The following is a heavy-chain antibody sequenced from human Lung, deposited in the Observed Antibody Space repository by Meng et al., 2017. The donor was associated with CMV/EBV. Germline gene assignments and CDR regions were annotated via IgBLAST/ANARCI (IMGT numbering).Heavy chain of an antibody. J-gene: IGHJ6*02. CDR2: ISWNSGSI. CDR3: AKDIHYGIVVVPAANNYYYGMDV. V-gene: IGHV3-9*01. CDR1: GFTFDDYA. D-gene: IGHD2-2*01. Sequence: GGSXRLXCAASGFTFDDYAMHWVRQAPGKGLEWVSGISWNSGSIGYADSVKGRFTISRDNAKNSLYLQMNSLRAEDTALYYCAKDIHYGIVVVPAANNYYYGMDVXGQGXTVTVSS.